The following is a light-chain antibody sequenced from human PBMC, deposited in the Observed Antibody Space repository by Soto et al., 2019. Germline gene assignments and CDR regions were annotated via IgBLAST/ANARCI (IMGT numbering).Light chain of an antibody. CDR1: SSDVGGYNY. J-gene: IGLJ1*01. CDR2: EVS. Sequence: QSVLTQPPSASGSPGQSVTISCTGTSSDVGGYNYVSWYQQHPGKAPKLIISEVSKRPSGVPDRFSGSKSGNTASLTVSGLQAEDEADYYRTSHAGSNNYVFGTGTKVTV. CDR3: TSHAGSNNYV. V-gene: IGLV2-8*01.